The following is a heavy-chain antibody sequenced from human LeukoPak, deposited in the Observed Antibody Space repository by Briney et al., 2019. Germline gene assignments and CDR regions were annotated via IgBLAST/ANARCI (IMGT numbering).Heavy chain of an antibody. V-gene: IGHV1-2*02. Sequence: ASVKVSSTASGHTSSGYYVHWVRRAPGQGLEWMGWINPNSEDTNYAKKLQGRVTMTRDTSISTAYMELSRLTSADTAVYYCAREITGMIGPTDYWGQGTLVTVSS. CDR1: GHTSSGYY. J-gene: IGHJ4*02. CDR3: AREITGMIGPTDY. CDR2: INPNSEDT. D-gene: IGHD1-20*01.